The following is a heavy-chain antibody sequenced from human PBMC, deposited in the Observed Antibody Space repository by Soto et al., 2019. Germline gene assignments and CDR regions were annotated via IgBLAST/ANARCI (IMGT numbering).Heavy chain of an antibody. CDR3: ARDGIGGTVFRGYLDY. D-gene: IGHD1-7*01. J-gene: IGHJ4*02. CDR1: GFTFSSYA. CDR2: ISSSSSYI. Sequence: GGSLRLSCAASGFTFSSYAMHWVRQAPGKGLEWVSSISSSSSYIYYADSVKGRFTISRDNAKNSLYLQMNSLRAEDTAVYYCARDGIGGTVFRGYLDYWGRGTVVTVSS. V-gene: IGHV3-21*01.